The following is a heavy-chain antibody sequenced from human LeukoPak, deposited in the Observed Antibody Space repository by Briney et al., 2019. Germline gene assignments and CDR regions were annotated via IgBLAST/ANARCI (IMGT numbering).Heavy chain of an antibody. CDR1: GYTFTSSG. V-gene: IGHV1-58*02. CDR3: AAGDYYDSSGYWGYYYYYGMGV. D-gene: IGHD3-22*01. Sequence: GASVKVSFKASGYTFTSSGSSWVRQARGQRLEWIGWIVVGSGNTNYAQKFQERVTITRDMSTSTAYMELSSLRSEDTAVYYCAAGDYYDSSGYWGYYYYYGMGVWGQGITVTVSS. CDR2: IVVGSGNT. J-gene: IGHJ6*02.